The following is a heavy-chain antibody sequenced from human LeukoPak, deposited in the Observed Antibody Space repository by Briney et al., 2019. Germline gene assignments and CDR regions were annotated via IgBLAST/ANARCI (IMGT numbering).Heavy chain of an antibody. D-gene: IGHD3-9*01. CDR1: GFTFNTYA. CDR3: AKSQYYDILTGYYKDAFDI. CDR2: ISGRGGST. V-gene: IGHV3-23*01. Sequence: GGSLRLSCAASGFTFNTYAMNWVRQAPGKGLEWVSTISGRGGSTHYADSVKGRFTISRDNSKNTLYLQMNSLRAEDTAVYYCAKSQYYDILTGYYKDAFDIWGQGTMVTVSS. J-gene: IGHJ3*02.